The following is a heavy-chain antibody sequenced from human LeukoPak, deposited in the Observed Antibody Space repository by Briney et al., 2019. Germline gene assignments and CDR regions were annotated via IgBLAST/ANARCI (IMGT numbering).Heavy chain of an antibody. CDR1: GFTFSSYS. CDR2: ISSSSTI. J-gene: IGHJ3*01. CDR3: ARDLPHV. V-gene: IGHV3-48*01. Sequence: GGSLRLSCAASGFTFSSYSMNWVRQAPGKGLEWVSYISSSSTIYYADSVKGRFTISRDNSKNTLYLQMNSLRAEDTAVYYCARDLPHVWGQGTMVTVSS.